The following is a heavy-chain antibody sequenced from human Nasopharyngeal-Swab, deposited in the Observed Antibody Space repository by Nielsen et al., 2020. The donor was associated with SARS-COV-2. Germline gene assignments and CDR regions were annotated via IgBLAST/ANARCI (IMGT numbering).Heavy chain of an antibody. CDR2: ISSNSDTK. J-gene: IGHJ4*02. CDR3: ARGTDDDYVWGSTFDY. CDR1: GFTFSNFR. V-gene: IGHV3-48*01. D-gene: IGHD3-16*01. Sequence: GGSLRLSCAASGFTFSNFRMNWVRQAPGKGLEWVSCISSNSDTKYYADSVKGRFTISRDNSKNTLYLQMNSLRAEDTAVYYCARGTDDDYVWGSTFDYWGQGTLVTVSS.